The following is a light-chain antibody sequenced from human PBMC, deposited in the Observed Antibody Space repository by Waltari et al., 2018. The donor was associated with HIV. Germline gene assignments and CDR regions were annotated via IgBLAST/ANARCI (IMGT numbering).Light chain of an antibody. J-gene: IGLJ1*01. CDR1: NLRTYY. Sequence: SSELTQDPTVSVALGQTVKITCKGDNLRTYYASWYQQKPGQAPVLVSYGKNKRPSGISDRFSSSASRNTASLTITGAQAEDEADYYCKTRDRSGNLYIFGTGTTVTVL. V-gene: IGLV3-19*01. CDR3: KTRDRSGNLYI. CDR2: GKN.